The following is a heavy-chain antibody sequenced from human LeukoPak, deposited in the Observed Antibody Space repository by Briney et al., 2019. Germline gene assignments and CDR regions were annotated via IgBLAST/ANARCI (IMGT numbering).Heavy chain of an antibody. V-gene: IGHV3-23*01. D-gene: IGHD3-10*01. J-gene: IGHJ4*02. CDR2: ISDSSGVT. CDR1: GVTFSTYA. Sequence: AGGSLRLSCADSGVTFSTYAMSWVRQAPGKGLEWVSSISDSSGVTKYADSVKGRFTISRDNSKNTLYLQMNSLRAEDTAVYYCAREDYGSGSYYTVLDCWGQGTLVTVSS. CDR3: AREDYGSGSYYTVLDC.